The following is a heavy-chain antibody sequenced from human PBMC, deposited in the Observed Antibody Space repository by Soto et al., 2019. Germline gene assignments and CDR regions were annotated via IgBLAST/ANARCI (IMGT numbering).Heavy chain of an antibody. D-gene: IGHD6-13*01. CDR3: AREGPLQTGIAAAGTSPGYYYSGMDV. V-gene: IGHV4-34*01. J-gene: IGHJ6*02. CDR1: GGSFSGYY. Sequence: SETLSLTCAVYGGSFSGYYWSWIRQPPGKGLEWIGEINHSGSTNYNPSLKSRVTISVDTSKNQFSLKLSSVTAADTAVYYCAREGPLQTGIAAAGTSPGYYYSGMDVWGQGTTVTVSS. CDR2: INHSGST.